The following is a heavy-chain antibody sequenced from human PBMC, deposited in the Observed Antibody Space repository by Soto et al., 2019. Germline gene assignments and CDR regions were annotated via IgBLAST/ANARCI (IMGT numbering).Heavy chain of an antibody. Sequence: SQSLSLTCVISGDSVSSNSAAWNWSRQSPSRGLEWLGRTYYRSKWYNDYAVSVKSRITINPDTSKNQFSLQLNSVTPEDTAVYYCARADTYYYDSSGYARTDWFDPWGQGTLVTVSS. D-gene: IGHD3-22*01. CDR3: ARADTYYYDSSGYARTDWFDP. J-gene: IGHJ5*02. V-gene: IGHV6-1*01. CDR2: TYYRSKWYN. CDR1: GDSVSSNSAA.